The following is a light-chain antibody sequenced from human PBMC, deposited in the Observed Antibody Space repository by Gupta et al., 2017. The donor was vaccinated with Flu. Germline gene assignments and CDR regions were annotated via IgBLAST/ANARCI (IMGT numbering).Light chain of an antibody. CDR1: SSDVGGYNY. J-gene: IGLJ2*01. Sequence: SALTQPASGSGSPGQSITLSCPGTSSDVGGYNYVSWYQQHPGKAPKLMIYEVSNRPAGVSNRFSGSKSGNTASLTISGLQAEDEADYYCSSYTSSSTPHVVFGGGTKLTVL. V-gene: IGLV2-14*01. CDR3: SSYTSSSTPHVV. CDR2: EVS.